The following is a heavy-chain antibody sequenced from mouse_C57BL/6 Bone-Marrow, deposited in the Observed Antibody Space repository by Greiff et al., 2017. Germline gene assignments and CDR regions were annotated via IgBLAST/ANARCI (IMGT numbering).Heavy chain of an antibody. D-gene: IGHD3-3*01. CDR3: ARKPGGDGGAMDY. J-gene: IGHJ4*01. Sequence: VQLQQSGAELARPGASVKLSCKASGYTFTSYGISWVKQRTGQGLEWIGEIYPRSGNTYYNEKFKGKATLTADQSSSPAYMELRSLTSEDCAVYFGARKPGGDGGAMDYWGQGTSVTVSS. V-gene: IGHV1-81*01. CDR1: GYTFTSYG. CDR2: IYPRSGNT.